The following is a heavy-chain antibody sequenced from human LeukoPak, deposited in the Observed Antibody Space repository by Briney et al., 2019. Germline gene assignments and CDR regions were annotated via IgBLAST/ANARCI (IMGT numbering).Heavy chain of an antibody. Sequence: GSLRLSCAASGFTFSNAWMSWVRQPPGKGLEWIGEINHSGSTNYNPSLKSRVTISVDTSKNQFSLKLSSVTAADTAVYYCARVYGNRRIAVDLNFDYWGQGTLVTVSS. CDR2: INHSGST. J-gene: IGHJ4*02. CDR1: GFTFSNAW. D-gene: IGHD6-19*01. V-gene: IGHV4-34*01. CDR3: ARVYGNRRIAVDLNFDY.